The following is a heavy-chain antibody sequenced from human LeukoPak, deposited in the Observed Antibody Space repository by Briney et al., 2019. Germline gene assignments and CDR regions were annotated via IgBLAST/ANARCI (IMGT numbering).Heavy chain of an antibody. CDR3: ARAYDSSGYYQYYYYYGMDV. D-gene: IGHD3-22*01. CDR1: GFTFSSYA. CDR2: ISGSGGST. Sequence: GGSLRLSCAASGFTFSSYAMSWVRQAPGKGLEWVSAISGSGGSTYYADSVKGRFTISRDNSKNTLYLQMNSLRAEDTAVYYCARAYDSSGYYQYYYYYGMDVWGQGTTVTVSS. J-gene: IGHJ6*02. V-gene: IGHV3-23*01.